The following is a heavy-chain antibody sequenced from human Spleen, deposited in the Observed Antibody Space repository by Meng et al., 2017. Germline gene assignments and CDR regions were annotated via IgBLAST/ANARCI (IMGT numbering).Heavy chain of an antibody. CDR2: INAVFGTT. Sequence: SVKVSCKARGGIFSNYVIGWVRQAPGQGLEWMGGINAVFGTTNYAQKFQGRVTITTDESTSTVYMELTRLTSEDTAVYFCARKAGNCISTTCYSLDYWGQGTRVTGSS. CDR1: GGIFSNYV. CDR3: ARKAGNCISTTCYSLDY. D-gene: IGHD2-2*01. J-gene: IGHJ4*02. V-gene: IGHV1-69*05.